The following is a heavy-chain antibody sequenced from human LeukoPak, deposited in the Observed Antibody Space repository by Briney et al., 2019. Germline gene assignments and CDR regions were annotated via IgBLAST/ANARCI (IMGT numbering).Heavy chain of an antibody. Sequence: GGSQRLSCAASEFTFSSYAMSWVRQAPGKGLEWVSGISGSGKNTNYADSVKGRFTISRDNSKNTLYLQMNSLRAEDTALYYCAKADIEAPGDYYGMDVWGQGTTVTVSS. J-gene: IGHJ6*02. V-gene: IGHV3-23*01. D-gene: IGHD5-12*01. CDR2: ISGSGKNT. CDR3: AKADIEAPGDYYGMDV. CDR1: EFTFSSYA.